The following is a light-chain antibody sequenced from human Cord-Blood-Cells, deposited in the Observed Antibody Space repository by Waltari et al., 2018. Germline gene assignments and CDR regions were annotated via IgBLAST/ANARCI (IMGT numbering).Light chain of an antibody. CDR1: GGDVGGYTY. CDR3: SSYTSSSTLV. CDR2: DVS. Sequence: QSALTPPASVSGSPGQPITISCPGPGGDVGGYTYVSWYQQHPGKAPKLMIYDVSNRPSGVSNRFSGSKSGNTASLTISGLQAEDEADYYCSSYTSSSTLVFGGGTKLTVL. V-gene: IGLV2-14*01. J-gene: IGLJ2*01.